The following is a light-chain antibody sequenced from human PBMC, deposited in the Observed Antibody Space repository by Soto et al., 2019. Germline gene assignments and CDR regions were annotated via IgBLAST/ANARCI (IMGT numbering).Light chain of an antibody. CDR3: SSYTSSSTYV. Sequence: QSVLTQPASVSGSPGQSIAISCTGTSSDAGGYNYVSWYQQHPGKAPRLVVYDVSNRPSGVSNRFSGSKSGNTASLTISGLQAEDEADSYCSSYTSSSTYVFGTGTKVTVL. CDR2: DVS. V-gene: IGLV2-14*01. CDR1: SSDAGGYNY. J-gene: IGLJ1*01.